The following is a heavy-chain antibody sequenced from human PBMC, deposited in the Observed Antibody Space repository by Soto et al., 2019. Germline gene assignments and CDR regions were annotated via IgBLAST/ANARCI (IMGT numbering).Heavy chain of an antibody. J-gene: IGHJ4*02. CDR1: GGSINSGGSH. V-gene: IGHV4-31*03. CDR2: IYYYNGAT. CDR3: AWGTDAYKNGF. D-gene: IGHD2-8*01. Sequence: PSETLSLTCSVPGGSINSGGSHWTWIRQHPEKGLEWIGFIYYYNGATYSTSYNPSLQSRVVISVDTSKNQVSLSLSSVTAADTAVYFCAWGTDAYKNGFWGQGTLVTVSS.